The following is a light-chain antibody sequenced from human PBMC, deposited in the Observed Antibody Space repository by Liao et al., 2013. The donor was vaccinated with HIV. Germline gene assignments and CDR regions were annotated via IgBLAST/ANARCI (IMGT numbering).Light chain of an antibody. V-gene: IGLV3-21*01. CDR3: QVWDSSSDRHYV. Sequence: SYVLTQPPSVSVAPGKTARISCGGNNIGSKSVHWYQQKPGQAPVLVIFYDSDRPSGIPERFSGSNSGNTATLTISRVEVGDEADYYCQVWDSSSDRHYVFGTGTKVTVL. CDR2: YDS. CDR1: NIGSKS. J-gene: IGLJ1*01.